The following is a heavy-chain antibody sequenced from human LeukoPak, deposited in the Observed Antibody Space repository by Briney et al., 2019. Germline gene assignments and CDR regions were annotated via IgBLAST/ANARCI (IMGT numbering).Heavy chain of an antibody. J-gene: IGHJ5*02. CDR3: ARSPQGTATTANWLDP. CDR2: MSYSGRT. CDR1: GGSISISNYY. V-gene: IGHV4-39*07. D-gene: IGHD4-17*01. Sequence: SETLSLTCTVSGGSISISNYYWGWIRQPPGKGLEWIGSMSYSGRTYYNPSLKTRVTVSLDTSKNQFSPNLISVTAADTAVYYCARSPQGTATTANWLDPWGQGTLVTVSS.